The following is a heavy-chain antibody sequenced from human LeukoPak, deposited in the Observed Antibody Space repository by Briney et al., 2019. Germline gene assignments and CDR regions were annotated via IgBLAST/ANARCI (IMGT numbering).Heavy chain of an antibody. Sequence: ASVKVSCKASGYTFTSYYMHWVRQAPGQGLEWMGVINPSGGSTSYAQKFQGRVTMTRDMSTSTVYMELSSLRSEDTAVYYCARPAYCSSTSCYGSYFDYWGQGTLVTVSS. V-gene: IGHV1-46*01. CDR1: GYTFTSYY. D-gene: IGHD2-2*01. J-gene: IGHJ4*02. CDR3: ARPAYCSSTSCYGSYFDY. CDR2: INPSGGST.